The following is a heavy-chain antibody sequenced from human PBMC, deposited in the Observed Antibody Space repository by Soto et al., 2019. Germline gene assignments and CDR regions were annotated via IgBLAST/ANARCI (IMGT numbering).Heavy chain of an antibody. V-gene: IGHV3-30*03. Sequence: QVQLVESGGGVVQPGRSLRLSCAASGFTFSNYGMHWVRQAPGKGLEWVAVILYDGSKKYYADSVKGRFTISRDNYKNTLYLQMNSLRSEDTAVYFCAGVPEDSDYWGQGTLVTVSS. D-gene: IGHD2-2*01. J-gene: IGHJ4*02. CDR2: ILYDGSKK. CDR3: AGVPEDSDY. CDR1: GFTFSNYG.